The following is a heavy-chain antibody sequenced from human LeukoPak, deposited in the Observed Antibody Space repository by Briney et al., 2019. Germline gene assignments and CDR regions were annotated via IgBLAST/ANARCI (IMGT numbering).Heavy chain of an antibody. CDR1: GGTFSSYA. Sequence: ASVKVSCKASGGTFSSYAISWVRQAPGQGLEWMGWISAYNGNTNYAQKLQGRVTMTTDTSTSTAYMELRSLRSDDTAVYYCASSMDYYDSSGYRKLDYWGQGTLVTVSS. D-gene: IGHD3-22*01. CDR3: ASSMDYYDSSGYRKLDY. J-gene: IGHJ4*02. CDR2: ISAYNGNT. V-gene: IGHV1-18*01.